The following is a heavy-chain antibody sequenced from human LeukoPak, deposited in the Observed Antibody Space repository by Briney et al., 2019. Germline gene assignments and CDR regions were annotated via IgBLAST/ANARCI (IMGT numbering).Heavy chain of an antibody. Sequence: GGSLRLSCAASGFTFSTYWMHWVRQAPGKGLVWVSRIDIDGSSISYADSVKGRFTISRDNAKNTLYLQMNSLRAEDTAVYYGARVPVGGNRAFDIWGQGTMVTVSS. CDR1: GFTFSTYW. D-gene: IGHD1-26*01. V-gene: IGHV3-74*01. J-gene: IGHJ3*02. CDR2: IDIDGSSI. CDR3: ARVPVGGNRAFDI.